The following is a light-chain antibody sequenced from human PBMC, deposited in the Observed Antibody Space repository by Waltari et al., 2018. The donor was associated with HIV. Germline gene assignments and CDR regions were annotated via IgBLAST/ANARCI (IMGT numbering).Light chain of an antibody. CDR3: CSYAGSYTWV. CDR1: SRDVGDYVY. V-gene: IGLV2-11*01. Sequence: QSALTQPRSVSGSPGQSVTISCTGSSRDVGDYVYVSWFQQHPGKAPRLMIDDVAKRPSGVPDRFSGSKSGNTASLTISGLQAEDEGDYFCCSYAGSYTWVFGGGTKLTVL. J-gene: IGLJ3*02. CDR2: DVA.